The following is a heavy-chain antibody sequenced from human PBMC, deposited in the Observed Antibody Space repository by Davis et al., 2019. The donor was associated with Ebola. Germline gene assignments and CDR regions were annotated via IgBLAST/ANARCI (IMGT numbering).Heavy chain of an antibody. CDR3: ARENRVAAAPWYYYYGMDV. D-gene: IGHD6-13*01. V-gene: IGHV1-18*01. Sequence: ASVKVSCKASGYTFTSYGISWVRQAPGQGLEWMGWISAYNGNTNYAPKLQGRVTMTTDTSTSTAYMELRSLRSDDTAVYYCARENRVAAAPWYYYYGMDVWGQGTTVTVSS. CDR2: ISAYNGNT. CDR1: GYTFTSYG. J-gene: IGHJ6*02.